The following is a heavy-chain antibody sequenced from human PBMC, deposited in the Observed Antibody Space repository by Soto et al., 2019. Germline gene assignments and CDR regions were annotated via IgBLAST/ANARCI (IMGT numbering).Heavy chain of an antibody. CDR1: GGSISSGDYY. CDR2: IYYSGST. J-gene: IGHJ6*02. Sequence: QVQLQESGPGLVKPSQTLSLTCTVSGGSISSGDYYWSWIRQPPGKGLEWIGYIYYSGSTYYNPSLKSRVTIAVDTSKNQFTLKLSYVTAADTAVYYCARGGIVLVPAANYYGMDVWGQGTTVTVSS. D-gene: IGHD2-2*01. CDR3: ARGGIVLVPAANYYGMDV. V-gene: IGHV4-30-4*01.